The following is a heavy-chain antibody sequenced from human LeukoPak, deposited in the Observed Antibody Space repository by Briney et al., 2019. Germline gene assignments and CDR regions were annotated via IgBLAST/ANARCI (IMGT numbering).Heavy chain of an antibody. CDR3: ARDGNWGSLRGAFDI. Sequence: ASVKVSCKASGYTFTVYYLHWVRQAPGQGLEWMGWIDPNSGGSNYAQKFQGRVTMTRDTSISTAYMELSRLRSDDTAVYYCARDGNWGSLRGAFDIWGQGTIVTVSS. D-gene: IGHD7-27*01. V-gene: IGHV1-2*02. CDR1: GYTFTVYY. J-gene: IGHJ3*02. CDR2: IDPNSGGS.